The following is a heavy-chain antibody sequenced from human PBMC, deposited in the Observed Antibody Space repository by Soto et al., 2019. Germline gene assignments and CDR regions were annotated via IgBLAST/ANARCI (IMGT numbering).Heavy chain of an antibody. CDR2: IYYSGST. J-gene: IGHJ6*02. D-gene: IGHD2-21*01. CDR1: GGSISSGDYY. CDR3: ARLSWHSEADSPYYYYGMDV. Sequence: SETLSLTCTVSGGSISSGDYYWSWIRQPPGKGLEWIGYIYYSGSTYYNPSLKSRVTISVDTSKNQFSLKLRSVTAADTAVYYCARLSWHSEADSPYYYYGMDVWGQGTTVTVSS. V-gene: IGHV4-30-4*01.